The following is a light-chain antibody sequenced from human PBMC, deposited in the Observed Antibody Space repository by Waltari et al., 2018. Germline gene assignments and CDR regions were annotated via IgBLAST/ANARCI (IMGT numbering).Light chain of an antibody. J-gene: IGLJ3*02. CDR1: SGSVSTSNY. CDR3: MVYMGSGVWV. CDR2: SPN. V-gene: IGLV8-61*01. Sequence: TVVTQEPSLSVSPGGTVTLTCGLSSGSVSTSNYPSWYQQTPGQAPRTLIYSPNIRPSGVPDRFSGSILGNKAALTITGAQADDESDYYCMVYMGSGVWVIGGGTRLTVL.